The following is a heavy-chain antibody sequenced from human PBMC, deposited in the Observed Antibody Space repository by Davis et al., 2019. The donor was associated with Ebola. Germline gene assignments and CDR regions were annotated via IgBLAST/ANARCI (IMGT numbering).Heavy chain of an antibody. CDR1: GYTFTSYA. J-gene: IGHJ4*02. V-gene: IGHV1-3*01. D-gene: IGHD6-6*01. Sequence: AASVKVSCKASGYTFTSYAMHWVRQAPGQRLEWMGWINAGNGNTKYSQKFQGRVTITRDTSASTAYMELSSLRSEDTAVYYCARSSSGGYYFDYWGQGTLVTVSS. CDR3: ARSSSGGYYFDY. CDR2: INAGNGNT.